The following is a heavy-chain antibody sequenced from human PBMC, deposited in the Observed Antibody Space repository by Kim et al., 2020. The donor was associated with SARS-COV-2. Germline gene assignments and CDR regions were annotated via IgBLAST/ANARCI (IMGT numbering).Heavy chain of an antibody. CDR1: GGSISSGGYY. D-gene: IGHD3-10*01. Sequence: SETLSLTCTVSGGSISSGGYYWSWISQHPGKGLEWIGYIYYSGSTYYNPSLKSRVTISVDTSKNQFSLKLSSVTAADTAVYYCARVGSGKWFGELLHIDYWGQGTLVTVSS. V-gene: IGHV4-31*03. J-gene: IGHJ4*02. CDR3: ARVGSGKWFGELLHIDY. CDR2: IYYSGST.